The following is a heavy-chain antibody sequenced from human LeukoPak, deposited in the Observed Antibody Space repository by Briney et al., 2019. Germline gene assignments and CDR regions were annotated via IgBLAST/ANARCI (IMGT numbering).Heavy chain of an antibody. CDR1: GYTFTGYY. J-gene: IGHJ6*02. V-gene: IGHV1-2*02. CDR3: ARYPIFGVVVVKGMDV. D-gene: IGHD3-3*01. Sequence: ASVKVSCKASGYTFTGYYMHWVRQAPGRGLEWMGWINPNSGGTNYAQKFQGRVTMTRDTSISTAYMELSRLRSDDTAVYYCARYPIFGVVVVKGMDVWGQGTTVTVSS. CDR2: INPNSGGT.